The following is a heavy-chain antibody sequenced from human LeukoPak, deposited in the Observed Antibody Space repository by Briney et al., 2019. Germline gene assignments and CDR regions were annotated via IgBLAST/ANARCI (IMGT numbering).Heavy chain of an antibody. CDR2: ISSSSSCI. Sequence: GGSLRLSCAASGFTFSSYSMNWVRQAPGKGLEWVSSISSSSSCIYYADSVKGRFTISRDNAKNSLYLQMNSLRAEDTAVYYCARDLTGVGAVLFGYWGQGTLVTVSS. CDR1: GFTFSSYS. J-gene: IGHJ4*02. D-gene: IGHD1-26*01. V-gene: IGHV3-21*01. CDR3: ARDLTGVGAVLFGY.